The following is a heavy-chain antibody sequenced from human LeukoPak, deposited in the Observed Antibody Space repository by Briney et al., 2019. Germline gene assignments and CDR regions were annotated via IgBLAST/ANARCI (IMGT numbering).Heavy chain of an antibody. CDR2: ISSSSSTI. CDR1: GFTFSSYS. CDR3: ARERVRYSIDY. Sequence: GGSLRLSCAASGFTFSSYSMNWVRQAPGKGLEWVSYISSSSSTIYYADSVKGRFTISRDNAKNSLYLQMNSLRAEDTAVYYCARERVRYSIDYWGQGTLVTVSS. D-gene: IGHD6-13*01. V-gene: IGHV3-48*01. J-gene: IGHJ4*02.